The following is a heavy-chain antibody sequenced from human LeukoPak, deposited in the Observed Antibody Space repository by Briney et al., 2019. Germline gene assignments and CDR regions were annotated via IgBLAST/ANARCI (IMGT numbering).Heavy chain of an antibody. CDR3: AGGHSYNWNPDY. CDR2: MNPNSGNT. J-gene: IGHJ4*02. V-gene: IGHV1-8*01. CDR1: GYTFTSYD. Sequence: ASVKVSCKASGYTFTSYDINWVRQATGQGLEWMGWMNPNSGNTGYAQKFQGRVTMTRNTSISTAYMELSSLRSEDTAVYYCAGGHSYNWNPDYWGQGTLVTVSS. D-gene: IGHD1-20*01.